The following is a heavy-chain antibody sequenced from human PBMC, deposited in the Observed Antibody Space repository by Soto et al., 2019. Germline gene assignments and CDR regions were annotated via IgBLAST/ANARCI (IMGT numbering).Heavy chain of an antibody. D-gene: IGHD3-10*01. J-gene: IGHJ4*02. CDR2: IYYSGST. CDR3: ARADYYGSGAYYGGFDF. Sequence: SETLSLTCTVSGGSISSSSYYWGWIRQPPGKGLEWIGSIYYSGSTYYKTSLKSRVTISVDTSKNQFSLKLSSVTAADTAVYYCARADYYGSGAYYGGFDFWGQGTTVT. CDR1: GGSISSSSYY. V-gene: IGHV4-39*07.